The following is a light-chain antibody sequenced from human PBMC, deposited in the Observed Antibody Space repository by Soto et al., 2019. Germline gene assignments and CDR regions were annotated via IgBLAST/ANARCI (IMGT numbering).Light chain of an antibody. CDR2: EVS. J-gene: IGLJ1*01. Sequence: QSVLTQPASVSGSPGQSITISCTGTSSDVGGYNYVYRYQQHPGKAPKLMIYEVSNRPSGVSNRFSGSKSGNTASLTISGLQAEDEADYYCSSYTTANTYVFGTGTKVTVL. V-gene: IGLV2-14*01. CDR3: SSYTTANTYV. CDR1: SSDVGGYNY.